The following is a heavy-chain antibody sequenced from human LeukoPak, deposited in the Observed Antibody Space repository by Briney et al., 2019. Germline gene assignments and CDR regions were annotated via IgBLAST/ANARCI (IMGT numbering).Heavy chain of an antibody. Sequence: GALTLSCAASGLTFSSYWMHWVRQAPGKGLVWVSRITNDGSSTTYADSVKGRFTISRDNAKNMLYLQVNSLRAEDTAVYYCASQQGGSPAYWGQGTLVTVSS. V-gene: IGHV3-74*01. CDR2: ITNDGSST. CDR1: GLTFSSYW. J-gene: IGHJ4*02. CDR3: ASQQGGSPAY. D-gene: IGHD3-16*01.